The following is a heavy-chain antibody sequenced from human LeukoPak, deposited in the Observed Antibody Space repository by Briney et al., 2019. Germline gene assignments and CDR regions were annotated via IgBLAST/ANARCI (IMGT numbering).Heavy chain of an antibody. V-gene: IGHV3-23*01. Sequence: GGSLRLSCAASGFTFSSYAMSWVRQAPGKGLEWVSAISGSGGSTYYADSVKGRFTISRDNSKNTLYLQMNSLRAEDTAVYYCAKVPVHYDILTGYYFYWYFDLWGRGTLVTVSS. CDR3: AKVPVHYDILTGYYFYWYFDL. CDR1: GFTFSSYA. D-gene: IGHD3-9*01. CDR2: ISGSGGST. J-gene: IGHJ2*01.